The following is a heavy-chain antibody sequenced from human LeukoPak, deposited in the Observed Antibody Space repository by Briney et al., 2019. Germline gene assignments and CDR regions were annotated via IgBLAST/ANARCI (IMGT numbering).Heavy chain of an antibody. CDR1: GASFSGYS. Sequence: PSETLSLTCAFSGASFSGYSWSWIRQTPGQGLEWIGETNHRGSTDYNPSLTSRVTISVDTSKIQFSLKLTSVTAADTAVYYCARVSRWFLAVAGYADYWGQGTQVIVSS. CDR2: TNHRGST. J-gene: IGHJ4*02. D-gene: IGHD6-19*01. V-gene: IGHV4-34*01. CDR3: ARVSRWFLAVAGYADY.